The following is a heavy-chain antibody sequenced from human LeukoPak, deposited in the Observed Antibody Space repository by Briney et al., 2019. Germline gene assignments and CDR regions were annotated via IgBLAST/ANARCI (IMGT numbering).Heavy chain of an antibody. Sequence: SETLSLTCTVSGGSISSSSYYWGWIRQPPGTGLEWIGSIYYSGSTYYNPSLKSRVTISVDTSKNQFSLKLSSVTAADTAVYYCERHNEVGRFWFDYWGQGTLVTVSS. J-gene: IGHJ4*02. V-gene: IGHV4-39*01. CDR3: ERHNEVGRFWFDY. D-gene: IGHD3-3*01. CDR1: GGSISSSSYY. CDR2: IYYSGST.